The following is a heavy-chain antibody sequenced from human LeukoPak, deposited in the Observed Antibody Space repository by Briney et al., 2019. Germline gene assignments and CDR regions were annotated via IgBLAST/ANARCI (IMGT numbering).Heavy chain of an antibody. V-gene: IGHV4-59*01. J-gene: IGHJ6*03. CDR1: GGSFSGYY. CDR2: IYYSGST. Sequence: ASETLSLTCAVYGGSFSGYYWSWIRQPPGKGLEWIGYIYYSGSTNYNPSLKSRVTISVDTSKNQFSLKLSSVTAADTAVYYCARASYDYLWGSYPYPIEPPGHYYYMDVWGKGTTVTISS. D-gene: IGHD3-16*01. CDR3: ARASYDYLWGSYPYPIEPPGHYYYMDV.